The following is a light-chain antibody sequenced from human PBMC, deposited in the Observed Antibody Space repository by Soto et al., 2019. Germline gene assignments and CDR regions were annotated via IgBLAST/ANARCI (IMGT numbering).Light chain of an antibody. Sequence: EIVLTQSPGTLSLSPGERATLSCRPSQRVSGSSLAGYQQKPGQAPRLLIYGASSRAPGIPDRFSGSGSGTDFTLTISRLEPEDFAVYYCQQYGSSPPWTFGQGTKVEIK. CDR3: QQYGSSPPWT. V-gene: IGKV3-20*01. CDR1: QRVSGSS. CDR2: GAS. J-gene: IGKJ1*01.